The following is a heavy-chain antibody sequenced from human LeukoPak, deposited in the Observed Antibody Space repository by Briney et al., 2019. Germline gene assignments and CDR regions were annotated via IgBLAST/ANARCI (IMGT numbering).Heavy chain of an antibody. CDR2: ISYDGSNK. J-gene: IGHJ4*02. CDR3: ARMTTVTTLDY. Sequence: GGSLRLSCAASGFTFSGYAMHWVRQAPGKGLEWVAVISYDGSNKYYAGSVKGRFTISRDNSKNTLYLQMNSLRAEDTAVYYCARMTTVTTLDYWGQGTLVTVSS. V-gene: IGHV3-30-3*01. CDR1: GFTFSGYA. D-gene: IGHD4-17*01.